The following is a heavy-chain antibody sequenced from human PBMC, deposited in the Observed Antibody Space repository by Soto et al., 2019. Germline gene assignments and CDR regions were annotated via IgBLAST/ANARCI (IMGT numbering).Heavy chain of an antibody. CDR1: GGSFSGYY. CDR3: ERGSRRFFVEVQDAIIPAGGDLAF. D-gene: IGHD2-2*02. CDR2: INHSGST. Sequence: SETLSLPCAVYGGSFSGYYWSWIRQPPGKGLEWIGEINHSGSTNYNPSLKSRVTISVDTSKNQFSLKLSSVTAADTAVNYCERGSRRFFVEVQDAIIPAGGDLAFWGKGTLDTVS. J-gene: IGHJ4*02. V-gene: IGHV4-34*01.